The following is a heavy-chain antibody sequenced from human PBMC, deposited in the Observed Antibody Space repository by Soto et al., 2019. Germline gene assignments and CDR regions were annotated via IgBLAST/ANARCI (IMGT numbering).Heavy chain of an antibody. V-gene: IGHV2-70*01. CDR2: IDWDDDK. CDR3: ARMAWVGYYYDVMDV. J-gene: IGHJ6*02. Sequence: SGPTLVNPTQTLTLTCTFSGFSLSTSGMCVSWIRQPPGKALEWLALIDWDDDKYYSTSLKTRLTISKDTSKNQVVLTMTNMDPVDTATYYCARMAWVGYYYDVMDVCGQGTSVTGSS. CDR1: GFSLSTSGMC. D-gene: IGHD7-27*01.